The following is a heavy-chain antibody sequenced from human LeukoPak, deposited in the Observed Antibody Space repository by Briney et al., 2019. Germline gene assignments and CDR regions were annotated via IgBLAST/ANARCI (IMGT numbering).Heavy chain of an antibody. V-gene: IGHV3-7*01. D-gene: IGHD3-10*01. CDR3: ARHYDYYCSENYYIDYFDY. CDR2: IKKDGSQK. J-gene: IGHJ4*02. Sequence: GGSLRLSCAASGFTFSVYWMSWVRQAPGKGLEWVANIKKDGSQKFYVDSVKGRLSIYRDNTKNSLYLQMNGMRAEDTAVYYCARHYDYYCSENYYIDYFDYWGQGILVTVSS. CDR1: GFTFSVYW.